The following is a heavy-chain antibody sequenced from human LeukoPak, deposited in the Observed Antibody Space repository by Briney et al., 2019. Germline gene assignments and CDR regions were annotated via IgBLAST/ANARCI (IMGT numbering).Heavy chain of an antibody. D-gene: IGHD5-24*01. CDR2: ISYDGSNK. Sequence: QPGGSLRLSCAASGFTFSSYVMHWVRQAPGKGLEWVAIISYDGSNKYYADSVKGRFTISRDNSKNTLYLQMKSLRAEDTAVYYCTSRGGGDNYDFDYWGQGTLVTVSS. V-gene: IGHV3-30*04. CDR1: GFTFSSYV. CDR3: TSRGGGDNYDFDY. J-gene: IGHJ4*02.